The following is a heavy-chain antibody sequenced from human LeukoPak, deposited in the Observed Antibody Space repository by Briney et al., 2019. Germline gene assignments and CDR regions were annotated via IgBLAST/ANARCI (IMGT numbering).Heavy chain of an antibody. D-gene: IGHD1-26*01. CDR1: GFTFSDHY. CDR2: VRDKANSYTT. J-gene: IGHJ3*02. Sequence: GGSLRLSCAASGFTFSDHYMQWVRQAPGKGLEWVGRVRDKANSYTTEYAASVKGRFTISRDDSKNSMFLQMNNLETEDTAFYYCAREWWRSGSYHDAFDIWGQGTMVTVSS. V-gene: IGHV3-72*01. CDR3: AREWWRSGSYHDAFDI.